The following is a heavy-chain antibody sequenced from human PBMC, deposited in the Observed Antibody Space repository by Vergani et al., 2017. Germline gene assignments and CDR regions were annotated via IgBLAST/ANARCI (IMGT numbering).Heavy chain of an antibody. J-gene: IGHJ3*02. V-gene: IGHV4-59*01. D-gene: IGHD2-2*01. CDR3: AGYCSSTSCYSGPDAFDI. CDR2: IYYSGST. Sequence: QVQLQESGPGLVKPSETLSLTCTVSGGSISNYYWSWIRQPPGKGLEWIGYIYYSGSTNYNPSLRSRVTISVDTSKNQFSLKLSSVTAADTAVYYWAGYCSSTSCYSGPDAFDIWGQGTMVTVSS. CDR1: GGSISNYY.